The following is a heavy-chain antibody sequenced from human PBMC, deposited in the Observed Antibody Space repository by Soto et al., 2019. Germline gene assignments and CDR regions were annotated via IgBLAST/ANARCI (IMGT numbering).Heavy chain of an antibody. V-gene: IGHV4-34*01. D-gene: IGHD2-2*01. CDR2: INHSGST. CDR3: ASLGYCSSTSCYRGDY. Sequence: QVQLQQWGAGLLKPSETLSLTCAVYGGSFSGYYWSWIRQPPGKGLEWIGEINHSGSTNYNPSLKSRVTIAVATSKNPFSLKLSSVTAADTAVYYCASLGYCSSTSCYRGDYWGQGTLVTVSS. CDR1: GGSFSGYY. J-gene: IGHJ4*02.